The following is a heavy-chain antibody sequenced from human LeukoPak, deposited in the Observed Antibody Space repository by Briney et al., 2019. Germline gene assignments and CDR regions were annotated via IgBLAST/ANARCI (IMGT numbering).Heavy chain of an antibody. V-gene: IGHV1-69*04. Sequence: ASVKVSCKASGGTFSSYAISWVRQAPGQGLEWMGRIIPIFGIANYAQKSQGRVTITADKSTSTAYMERSSLRSEDTPVYYCARRISSIAARHANDAFDIWGPETMVTVSS. CDR3: ARRISSIAARHANDAFDI. J-gene: IGHJ3*02. D-gene: IGHD6-6*01. CDR1: GGTFSSYA. CDR2: IIPIFGIA.